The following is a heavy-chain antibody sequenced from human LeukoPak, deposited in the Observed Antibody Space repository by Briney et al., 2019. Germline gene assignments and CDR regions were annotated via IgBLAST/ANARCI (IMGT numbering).Heavy chain of an antibody. CDR3: ARVPTAMAPSFDY. CDR1: GFTVSSNY. V-gene: IGHV3-7*01. J-gene: IGHJ4*02. CDR2: IKQDGSEK. Sequence: GGSLRLSCAASGFTVSSNYMSWVRQAPGKGLEWVANIKQDGSEKYYVDSVKGRFTISRDNAKNSLYLQMNSLRAEDTAVYYCARVPTAMAPSFDYWGQGTLVTVSS. D-gene: IGHD5-18*01.